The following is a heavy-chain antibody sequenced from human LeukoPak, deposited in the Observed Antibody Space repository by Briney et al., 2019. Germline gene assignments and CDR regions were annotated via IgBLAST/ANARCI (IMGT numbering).Heavy chain of an antibody. J-gene: IGHJ4*02. V-gene: IGHV1-2*02. CDR1: GYTLTDYY. CDR2: INPYTGGT. D-gene: IGHD5-12*01. CDR3: ARDRGGFESDYFDY. Sequence: VASVKVSCKASGYTLTDYYFHWVRQAPGQGLEWMGWINPYTGGTNYAQKFQGRVTMTRDTSISTAYMELSRLRSDDTAVYYCARDRGGFESDYFDYWGQGTLVTVSS.